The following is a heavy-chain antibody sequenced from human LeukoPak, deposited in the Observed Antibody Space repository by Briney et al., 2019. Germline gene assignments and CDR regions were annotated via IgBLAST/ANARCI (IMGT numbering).Heavy chain of an antibody. CDR2: IYTSGST. V-gene: IGHV4-61*02. CDR3: ARSTTVTSHFDY. Sequence: TSETLSLTCTVSGGSISSGSYYWSWIRQPAGKGLEWIGRIYTSGSTNYNPSLKSRVTISVDTSKNQFSLKLSSVTAADTAVYYCARSTTVTSHFDYWGQGTLVTVSS. CDR1: GGSISSGSYY. D-gene: IGHD4-17*01. J-gene: IGHJ4*02.